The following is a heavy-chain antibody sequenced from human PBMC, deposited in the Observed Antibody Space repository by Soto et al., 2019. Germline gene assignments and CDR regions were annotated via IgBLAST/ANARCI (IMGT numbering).Heavy chain of an antibody. Sequence: EVQLLESGGGLVQPGGSLRLSCAASGFTFSSYAMSWVRQAPGKGLEWVSAISGSGGSTYYADAVKGRFTISRDNSKNTLYLQMNRLRAEDTAVYYCAKAGGYSSGWRGCYFDYWGQGTLVTVSS. CDR2: ISGSGGST. D-gene: IGHD6-19*01. J-gene: IGHJ4*02. CDR3: AKAGGYSSGWRGCYFDY. CDR1: GFTFSSYA. V-gene: IGHV3-23*01.